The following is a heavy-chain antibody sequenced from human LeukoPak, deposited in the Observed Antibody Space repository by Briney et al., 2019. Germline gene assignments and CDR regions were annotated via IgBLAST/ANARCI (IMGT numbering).Heavy chain of an antibody. V-gene: IGHV3-23*01. D-gene: IGHD3-10*01. CDR3: AKVPYSDYGAGRPPFMDV. Sequence: GGSLRLSCAASGFTFSSYAMSWVRQAPGKGLEWVSAISGSGGSTYYADSVKGRFTISRDNSKNTLYLQMNSLRAEDTAIHYCAKVPYSDYGAGRPPFMDVWGQGTTVAVSS. CDR1: GFTFSSYA. J-gene: IGHJ6*02. CDR2: ISGSGGST.